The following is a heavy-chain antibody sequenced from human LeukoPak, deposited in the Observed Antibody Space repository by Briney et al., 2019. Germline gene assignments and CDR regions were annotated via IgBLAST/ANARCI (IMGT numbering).Heavy chain of an antibody. J-gene: IGHJ3*01. Sequence: GGSLRLSCAASGLTFSSYVMTWVRQAPGKGLEWVSGISGSGGTTYYADSVKGRFTISRDNSKNTLYLQMNSLRVEDTAVYYCAKGGRWDYYDSSHWGQGTMVTVSS. V-gene: IGHV3-23*01. CDR2: ISGSGGTT. CDR1: GLTFSSYV. D-gene: IGHD3-22*01. CDR3: AKGGRWDYYDSSH.